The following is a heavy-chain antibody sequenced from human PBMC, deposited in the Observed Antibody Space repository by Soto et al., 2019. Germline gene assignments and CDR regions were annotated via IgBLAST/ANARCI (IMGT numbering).Heavy chain of an antibody. CDR3: ARSTIAPHLFMYPYDH. CDR2: IYYSGST. J-gene: IGHJ4*01. Sequence: PSETLSLTCTVSGGSISSSSYYWGWIRQPPGKGLEWIGSIYYSGSTYYNPSLKSRVTISVDTSKNQFSLKLSSVTAADTAVYYCARSTIAPHLFMYPYDHWGQGTLVTVSS. D-gene: IGHD6-6*01. CDR1: GGSISSSSYY. V-gene: IGHV4-39*01.